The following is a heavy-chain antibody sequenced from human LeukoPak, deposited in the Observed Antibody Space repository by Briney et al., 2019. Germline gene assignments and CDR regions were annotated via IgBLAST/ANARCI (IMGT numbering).Heavy chain of an antibody. CDR3: ASKYSGSYFDAFDT. D-gene: IGHD1-26*01. CDR2: IYHSGST. V-gene: IGHV4-4*02. J-gene: IGHJ3*02. CDR1: GGSISSSNW. Sequence: PSETLSLTCAVSGGSISSSNWWSWVRQPPGKGLEWIGEIYHSGSTNYNPSLKSRVTISVDKSKNQFSLKLSSVTAADTAVYYCASKYSGSYFDAFDTWGQGTMVTVSS.